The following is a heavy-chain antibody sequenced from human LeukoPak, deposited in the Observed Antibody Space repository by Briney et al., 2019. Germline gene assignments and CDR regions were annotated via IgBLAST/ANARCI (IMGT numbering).Heavy chain of an antibody. J-gene: IGHJ3*02. CDR1: GFTFSTYA. D-gene: IGHD5/OR15-5a*01. CDR2: ISGNGGGT. V-gene: IGHV3-23*01. CDR3: AKGGSVTAPDDAFGI. Sequence: GGSLRLSCAASGFTFSTYAMIWVRQAPGKGLEWVSVISGNGGGTYFADPVKGRFTISRDNSKNTLYLQMNSLRAEDTAIYYCAKGGSVTAPDDAFGIWGQGTMVTVSS.